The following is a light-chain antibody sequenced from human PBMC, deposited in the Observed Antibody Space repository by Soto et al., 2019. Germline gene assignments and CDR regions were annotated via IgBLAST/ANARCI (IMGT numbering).Light chain of an antibody. CDR2: DVS. J-gene: IGLJ1*01. CDR1: SNYVGGYNY. Sequence: QSALTQPRSVSGSPGRSVTLSCTGNSNYVGGYNYVSWYQQHPGKAPKLMIYDVSKRPSGVPDRFSGSKSGSTASLTISGLQAEDEADYYCCSYAGSYTYVFGTGTKVTVL. V-gene: IGLV2-11*01. CDR3: CSYAGSYTYV.